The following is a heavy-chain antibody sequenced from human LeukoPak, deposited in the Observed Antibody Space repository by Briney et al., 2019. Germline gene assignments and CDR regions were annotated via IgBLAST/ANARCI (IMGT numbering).Heavy chain of an antibody. V-gene: IGHV1-18*01. CDR2: ISAYNGNT. CDR1: GYTFTIYG. CDR3: ARVSALVGATVY. Sequence: ASVKVSCKASGYTFTIYGISWGRQAPGQGLEWMGWISAYNGNTNYAQKLQGRVTMTTDTSTSTAYMELRSLRSDDTAVYYCARVSALVGATVYWGQGTLVTVSS. J-gene: IGHJ1*01. D-gene: IGHD1-26*01.